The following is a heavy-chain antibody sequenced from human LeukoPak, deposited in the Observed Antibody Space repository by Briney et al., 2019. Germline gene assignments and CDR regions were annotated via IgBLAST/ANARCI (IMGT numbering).Heavy chain of an antibody. J-gene: IGHJ4*02. D-gene: IGHD6-13*01. CDR1: GGSISGYY. V-gene: IGHV4-59*01. CDR3: ARDGPSWYDY. CDR2: IYYTGRP. Sequence: SETLSLTCTVSGGSISGYYWSWIRQPPGKGLEWIGYIYYTGRPNYNPSLKSRVTISVDTSKNQFSLKLTSVTAADTAVYYCARDGPSWYDYWGQGTLVTVSS.